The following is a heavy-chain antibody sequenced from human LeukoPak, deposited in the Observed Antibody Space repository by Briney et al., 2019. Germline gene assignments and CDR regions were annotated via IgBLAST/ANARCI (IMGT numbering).Heavy chain of an antibody. J-gene: IGHJ6*02. CDR2: ISSNGGYT. CDR3: AGGDCSSTSCSTGYYYYGMDV. Sequence: GGSLRLSCAASGFTFSSYAMHWVGHAPGKGRKYVSAISSNGGYTSYANSVKGRFTISRDHSKNTLYLQMGSLRAEDMAVDYCAGGDCSSTSCSTGYYYYGMDVWGQGTTGTVSS. CDR1: GFTFSSYA. D-gene: IGHD2-2*02. V-gene: IGHV3-64*01.